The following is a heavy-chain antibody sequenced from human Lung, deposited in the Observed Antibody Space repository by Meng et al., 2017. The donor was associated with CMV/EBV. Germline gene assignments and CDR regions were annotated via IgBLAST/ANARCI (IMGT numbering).Heavy chain of an antibody. D-gene: IGHD1-26*01. J-gene: IGHJ4*02. CDR3: ARDPTKTHSGSYYDY. CDR1: GYTFTSYG. V-gene: IGHV1-18*01. CDR2: ISAYNGNT. Sequence: QVQQVQSGSELKKPGASVKGSCKASGYTFTSYGISWVRQAPGQGLEWMGWISAYNGNTNYAQKLQGRVTMTTDTSTSTAYMELRSLRSDDTAVYYCARDPTKTHSGSYYDYWGQGTLVTVSS.